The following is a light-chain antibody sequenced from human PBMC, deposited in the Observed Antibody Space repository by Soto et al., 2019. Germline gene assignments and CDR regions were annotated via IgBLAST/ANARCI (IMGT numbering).Light chain of an antibody. V-gene: IGKV1-39*01. CDR3: QQSYRAPLT. Sequence: DIQMTQSPSSLSASVGDRVTITCRASQSISTYLNWYQQKPGKAPKFLIHAASSLQSGVPSRFSGSGSVTDFTLTISSLQPEDSATYYCQQSYRAPLTFGPGTKVAIK. CDR2: AAS. J-gene: IGKJ3*01. CDR1: QSISTY.